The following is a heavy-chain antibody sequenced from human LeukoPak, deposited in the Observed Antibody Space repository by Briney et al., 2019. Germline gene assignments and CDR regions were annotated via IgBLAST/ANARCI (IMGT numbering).Heavy chain of an antibody. CDR1: GGSFSGYY. CDR2: INHSGST. Sequence: SEALSLTCAVYGGSFSGYYWSWIRQPPGKGLEWIGEINHSGSTNYSPSLKSRVTISVDTSKNQFSLKLSSVTAADTAVCYCASGYFGYWGQGTLVTVSS. J-gene: IGHJ4*02. D-gene: IGHD3-10*01. CDR3: ASGYFGY. V-gene: IGHV4-34*01.